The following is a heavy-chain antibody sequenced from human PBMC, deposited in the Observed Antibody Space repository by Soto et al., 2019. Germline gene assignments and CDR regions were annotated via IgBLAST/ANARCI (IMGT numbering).Heavy chain of an antibody. CDR2: ISGSGGST. V-gene: IGHV3-23*01. CDR1: GFTFSSYA. D-gene: IGHD3-22*01. CDR3: AKASYDERYYYYGMDV. J-gene: IGHJ6*02. Sequence: GGSLRLSCAASGFTFSSYAMSWVRQAPGKGLEWVSAISGSGGSTYYADSVKGRFTISRDNSKNTLYLQMSSLRAEDTAVYYCAKASYDERYYYYGMDVWGQGTTVTVSS.